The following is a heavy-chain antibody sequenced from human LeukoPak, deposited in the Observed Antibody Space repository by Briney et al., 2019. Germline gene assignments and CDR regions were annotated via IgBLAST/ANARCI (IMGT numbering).Heavy chain of an antibody. J-gene: IGHJ4*02. V-gene: IGHV4-59*01. CDR3: ARDDPYDSSGYLN. CDR1: GGSISSYY. Sequence: SETLSLTCTVSGGSISSYYWSWLRQPPGKGLEWIGYIYYSGSTNYNPSLKSRVTISVDTSKNQFSLKLSSVTAADTAVYYCARDDPYDSSGYLNWGQGTLVTVSS. D-gene: IGHD3-22*01. CDR2: IYYSGST.